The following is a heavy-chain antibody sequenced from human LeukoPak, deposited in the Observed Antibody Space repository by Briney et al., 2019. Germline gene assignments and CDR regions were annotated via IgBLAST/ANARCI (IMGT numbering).Heavy chain of an antibody. CDR2: INTNTGKP. CDR1: GYTFTTNA. V-gene: IGHV7-4-1*02. D-gene: IGHD3-16*01. J-gene: IGHJ6*03. CDR3: ARDQRAFDYVWGSHYYYMDV. Sequence: ASVKVSCKASGYTFTTNAMNWVRQAPGQGLEWMGWINTNTGKPTYAQGFTGRFVFSLDTSVSTAYLQISSLKAEDTAVYYCARDQRAFDYVWGSHYYYMDVWGKGTTVTVSS.